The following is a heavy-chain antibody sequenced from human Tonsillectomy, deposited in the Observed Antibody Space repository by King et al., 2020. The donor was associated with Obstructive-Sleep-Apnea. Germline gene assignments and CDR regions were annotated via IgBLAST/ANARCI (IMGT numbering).Heavy chain of an antibody. J-gene: IGHJ2*01. CDR2: IYYSGST. CDR1: GGSITSSSCY. V-gene: IGHV4-39*07. Sequence: QLQESGPGLVKPSETLSLTCTVSGGSITSSSCYWGWIRQPPGKGLEWIGSIYYSGSTYYNPSLKSRVTISVDTSKNQFFLRLSSLTAADTAVYYCARVGGDWYFDLWGRGTLVTVSS. CDR3: ARVGGDWYFDL. D-gene: IGHD2-15*01.